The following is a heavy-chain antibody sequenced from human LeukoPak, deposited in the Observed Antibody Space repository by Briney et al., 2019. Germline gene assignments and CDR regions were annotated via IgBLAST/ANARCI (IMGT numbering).Heavy chain of an antibody. V-gene: IGHV1-18*01. CDR3: ARYTSGRLNPGFYHYYMDV. D-gene: IGHD6-19*01. CDR1: GYTFNTYG. CDR2: ISAYNGNT. Sequence: ASVKVSCKASGYTFNTYGITWVRQAPGQGLEWMGWISAYNGNTNYAHKLQGRVTMTTDTSTSTAYMELRSLRSDDTAVYYCARYTSGRLNPGFYHYYMDVWGKGTTVTVSS. J-gene: IGHJ6*03.